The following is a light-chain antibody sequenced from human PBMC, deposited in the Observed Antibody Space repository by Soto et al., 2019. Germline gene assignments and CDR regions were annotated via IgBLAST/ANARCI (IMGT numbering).Light chain of an antibody. V-gene: IGLV1-51*01. CDR1: TSNIGHNY. CDR3: ATWDTNLSAV. CDR2: GND. Sequence: QSVLTQPPSVSAAPGQTVTISCSGGTSNIGHNYVSWYQQLPGTAPTLLIYGNDKRPSGIPDRFSGSKSGTSATLVITGLQTGDEADYYCATWDTNLSAVFGGGTKVTVL. J-gene: IGLJ3*02.